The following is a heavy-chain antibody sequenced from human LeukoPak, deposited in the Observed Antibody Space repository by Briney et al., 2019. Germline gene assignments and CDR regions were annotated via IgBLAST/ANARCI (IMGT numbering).Heavy chain of an antibody. Sequence: SETLSLTCTVSGGSISSYYWGWIRQPPGKGLEWIGSIYHSGSTYYNPSLKSRVTISVDTSKNQFSLKLSSVTAADTAVYYCASYMRVVRYFDWLSHDVTYFDYWGQGTLVTVSS. CDR2: IYHSGST. J-gene: IGHJ4*02. CDR3: ASYMRVVRYFDWLSHDVTYFDY. D-gene: IGHD3-9*01. V-gene: IGHV4-39*07. CDR1: GGSISSYY.